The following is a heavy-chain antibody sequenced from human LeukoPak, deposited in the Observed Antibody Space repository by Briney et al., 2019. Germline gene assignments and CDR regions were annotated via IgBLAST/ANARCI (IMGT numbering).Heavy chain of an antibody. CDR1: GFTFSYYL. CDR3: GRGGNGIDI. Sequence: GGSLRLSCAASGFTFSYYLMHWVRQAPGKGLVWVSRINSDESNTNSYADSVKGRFTISRDNAKNTLYLQMNSLRAEDTAVYFCGRGGNGIDIWGQGTTVIVSS. D-gene: IGHD2-8*01. J-gene: IGHJ3*02. V-gene: IGHV3-74*01. CDR2: INSDESNT.